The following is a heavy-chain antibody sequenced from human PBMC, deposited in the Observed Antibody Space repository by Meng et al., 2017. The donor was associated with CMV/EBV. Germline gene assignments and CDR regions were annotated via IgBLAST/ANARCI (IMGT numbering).Heavy chain of an antibody. Sequence: CATAGFTFSSYAVSWVRRAPGKGLEWVSSITSGGSGTYYADSVKGRFTISRDNSENTLYLQMSSLRADDTAVYFCARRDNTNWYSLDYWGQGTLVTVSS. D-gene: IGHD7-27*01. CDR3: ARRDNTNWYSLDY. CDR2: ITSGGSGT. V-gene: IGHV3-23*01. CDR1: GFTFSSYA. J-gene: IGHJ4*02.